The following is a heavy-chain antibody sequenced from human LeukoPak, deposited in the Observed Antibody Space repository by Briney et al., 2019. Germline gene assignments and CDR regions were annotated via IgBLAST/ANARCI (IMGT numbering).Heavy chain of an antibody. J-gene: IGHJ4*02. CDR3: ARHGYYGGPFDY. CDR1: GGSFSGYY. CDR2: INHSGST. D-gene: IGHD4-23*01. Sequence: PSETLSLTCAVYGGSFSGYYWSWIRQPPGKGLEGIGEINHSGSTNYNPSLKSRVTISVDTSKNQFSLKLSSVTAADTAVYYCARHGYYGGPFDYWGQGTLVTVSS. V-gene: IGHV4-34*01.